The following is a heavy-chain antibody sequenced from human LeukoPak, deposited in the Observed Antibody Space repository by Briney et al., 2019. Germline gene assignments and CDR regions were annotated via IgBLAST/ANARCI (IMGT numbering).Heavy chain of an antibody. V-gene: IGHV3-20*04. CDR3: ARDGLLWFGDRTGYFDY. Sequence: GGSLRLSCAASGFTFDDYGMSWVRQAPGKGLEWVSGINWNGGSTGYADSVKGRFTISRDHSKNTLYLQMNSLRAEDTAVYYCARDGLLWFGDRTGYFDYWGQGTLVTVSS. CDR2: INWNGGST. CDR1: GFTFDDYG. J-gene: IGHJ4*02. D-gene: IGHD3-10*01.